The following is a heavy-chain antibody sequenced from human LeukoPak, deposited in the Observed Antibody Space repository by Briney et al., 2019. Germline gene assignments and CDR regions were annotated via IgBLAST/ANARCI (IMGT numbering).Heavy chain of an antibody. CDR3: ARGGNYYYYYMDV. Sequence: SETLSLTCPVSGGSISSYYWSWIRQPPGKGLEWIGYIYYSGSTNYNPSLKSRVTISVDTSKNQFSLKLSSVTAADTAVYYCARGGNYYYYYMDVWGKGTTVTVSS. J-gene: IGHJ6*03. CDR1: GGSISSYY. CDR2: IYYSGST. V-gene: IGHV4-59*01.